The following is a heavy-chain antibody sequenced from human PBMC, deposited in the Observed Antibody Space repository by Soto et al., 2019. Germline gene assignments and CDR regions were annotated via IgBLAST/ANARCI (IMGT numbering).Heavy chain of an antibody. J-gene: IGHJ5*02. Sequence: QVQLQQWGAGLLKPSETLSLTCAVYGGSFSGYYWSWIRQPPGKGLEWIGEINHSGSTNYNPSLKSRVTISVDTSKNQFSLKLSSVTAADTAVYHCARKGVPRKMRRGHALNNWFDPWGQGTLVTVSS. D-gene: IGHD2-8*01. CDR2: INHSGST. CDR3: ARKGVPRKMRRGHALNNWFDP. CDR1: GGSFSGYY. V-gene: IGHV4-34*01.